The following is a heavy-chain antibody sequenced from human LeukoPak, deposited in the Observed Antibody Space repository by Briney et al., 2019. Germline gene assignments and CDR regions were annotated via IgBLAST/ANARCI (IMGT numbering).Heavy chain of an antibody. J-gene: IGHJ3*02. CDR2: ISYDGSNK. D-gene: IGHD3-10*01. CDR3: ARLGDYDAFDI. Sequence: PGGSLRLSCAASGFTFSSYAMHGVRQAPGKGLEGVAVISYDGSNKYYADSVKGRFTISRDNSKNTLYLQMNSLRAEDTAVYYCARLGDYDAFDIWGQGTMVTVSS. V-gene: IGHV3-30-3*01. CDR1: GFTFSSYA.